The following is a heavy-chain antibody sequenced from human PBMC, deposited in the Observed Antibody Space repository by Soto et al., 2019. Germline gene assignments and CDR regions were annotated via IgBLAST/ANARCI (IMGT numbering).Heavy chain of an antibody. CDR2: ISSSGSTI. V-gene: IGHV3-11*01. CDR3: ARDEGITSSSSGWYRNDSFDI. D-gene: IGHD6-19*01. CDR1: GFTFSDYY. Sequence: GGSLRLSCATSGFTFSDYYMSWIRQAPGKGLEWVSYISSSGSTIYYADSVNGRFTICRDNAKNSLYLQMNSLRAEDTAVYYCARDEGITSSSSGWYRNDSFDIWGQGTMVTVS. J-gene: IGHJ3*02.